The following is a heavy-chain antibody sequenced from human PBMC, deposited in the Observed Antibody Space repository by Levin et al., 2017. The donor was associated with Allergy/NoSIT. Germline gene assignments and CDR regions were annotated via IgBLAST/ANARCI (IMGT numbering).Heavy chain of an antibody. J-gene: IGHJ5*02. CDR1: GDSISSYY. Sequence: ETLSLTCTVSGDSISSYYWSWIRQPPGKGLEWIGYIYYSGSTNYNPSLKSRVTISVDTSKNQFSLKLSSVTAADTAVYYCARDRSWSGHNWFDPWGQGTLVTVSS. CDR3: ARDRSWSGHNWFDP. V-gene: IGHV4-59*01. CDR2: IYYSGST. D-gene: IGHD3-10*02.